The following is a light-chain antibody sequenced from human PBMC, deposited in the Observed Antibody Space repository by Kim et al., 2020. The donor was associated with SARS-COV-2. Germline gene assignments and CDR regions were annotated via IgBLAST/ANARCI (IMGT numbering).Light chain of an antibody. Sequence: VSPGERATPSCGASQSVSSNFAWYQQKPGQAPRLLIYGASTRATGIPARCSGSGSGTEFTLTISSLQSEDFAVYYCQQYNTWPVFGGGTKVDIK. V-gene: IGKV3-15*01. CDR3: QQYNTWPV. J-gene: IGKJ4*01. CDR1: QSVSSN. CDR2: GAS.